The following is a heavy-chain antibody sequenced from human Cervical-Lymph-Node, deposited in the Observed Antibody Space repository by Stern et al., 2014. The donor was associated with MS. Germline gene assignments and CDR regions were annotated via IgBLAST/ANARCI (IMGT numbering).Heavy chain of an antibody. J-gene: IGHJ3*02. Sequence: EVQLVESGGGLVQPGGSLRLSCAASGFTFSSYDMHWVRQATGKGLEWVSAIGTAGDTYYPGSVKGRFTISRENAKNSLYLQMNSLRAGDTAVYYCARGLGATGGAFDIWGQGTMVTVSS. D-gene: IGHD1-26*01. V-gene: IGHV3-13*01. CDR3: ARGLGATGGAFDI. CDR1: GFTFSSYD. CDR2: IGTAGDT.